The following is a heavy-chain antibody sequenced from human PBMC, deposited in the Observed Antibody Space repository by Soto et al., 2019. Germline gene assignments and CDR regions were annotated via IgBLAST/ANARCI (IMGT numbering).Heavy chain of an antibody. D-gene: IGHD1-1*01. V-gene: IGHV4-30-2*01. CDR2: IYHSGST. Sequence: SVTMSLTRSISSAAISSGAYSRPSTRQAPGKGLEWIGYIYHSGSTYYNPSLKSRVTISVDRSKNQFSLKLSSVTAADTAVYYCAAGGGLKRYTWGQETLVTISS. CDR3: AAGGGLKRYT. CDR1: SAAISSGAYS. J-gene: IGHJ4*02.